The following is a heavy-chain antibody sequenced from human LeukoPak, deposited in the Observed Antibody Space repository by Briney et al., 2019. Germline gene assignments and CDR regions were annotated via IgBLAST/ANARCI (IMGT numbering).Heavy chain of an antibody. J-gene: IGHJ2*01. CDR2: IGDSGVNT. CDR1: GFTFSSYA. Sequence: GGSLRLSCAASGFTFSSYAKNWVRQAPGKGLEWVSAIGDSGVNTYYADSMRGRFSISRDNSKNTLSMQMNSLRADDTAIYYCAKSGYGDYVAWYFDLWGRGTLVTVSS. V-gene: IGHV3-23*01. D-gene: IGHD4-17*01. CDR3: AKSGYGDYVAWYFDL.